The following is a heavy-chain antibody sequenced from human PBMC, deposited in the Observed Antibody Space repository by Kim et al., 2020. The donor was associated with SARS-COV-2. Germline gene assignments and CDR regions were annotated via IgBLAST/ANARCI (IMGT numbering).Heavy chain of an antibody. CDR3: ARHLPAAMLVDLDS. Sequence: GESLKISCKGSGYTFTSSWISWVRQMPGKGLEWMGRIDPSDSYTNYSPSFQGHVTISADKSISTSYLQWSTLKASDTAVYYCARHLPAAMLVDLDSWGQGTLVTVSS. CDR2: IDPSDSYT. CDR1: GYTFTSSW. J-gene: IGHJ4*02. D-gene: IGHD2-2*01. V-gene: IGHV5-10-1*01.